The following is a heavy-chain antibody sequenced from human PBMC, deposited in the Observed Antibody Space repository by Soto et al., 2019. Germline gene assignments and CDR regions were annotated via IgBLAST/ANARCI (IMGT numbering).Heavy chain of an antibody. CDR2: ISYDGINK. Sequence: QVQLVESGGGVVQPGRSLRLSCTATGFSFSSYDMHWVRQAPGKGLEWVAIISYDGINKYYADSVKGRFTISRDNSKNTLFLQMNSLRDEDTALYYCARDDEHGGDYFQHWGQGTLVTVSS. J-gene: IGHJ1*01. D-gene: IGHD2-21*02. CDR1: GFSFSSYD. CDR3: ARDDEHGGDYFQH. V-gene: IGHV3-30*03.